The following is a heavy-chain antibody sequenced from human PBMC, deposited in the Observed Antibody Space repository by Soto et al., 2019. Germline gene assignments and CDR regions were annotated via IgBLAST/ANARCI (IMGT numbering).Heavy chain of an antibody. D-gene: IGHD1-26*01. J-gene: IGHJ4*02. CDR1: GGTFSSYA. V-gene: IGHV1-69*13. CDR3: ARESRWDAGLFDY. Sequence: GASVKVSCKASGGTFSSYAIGWVRQAPGQGLEWMGGIIPIFGTANYAQKFQGRVTITADESTSTAYMELSSLRSEDTAVYYCARESRWDAGLFDYWGQGTLVTVSS. CDR2: IIPIFGTA.